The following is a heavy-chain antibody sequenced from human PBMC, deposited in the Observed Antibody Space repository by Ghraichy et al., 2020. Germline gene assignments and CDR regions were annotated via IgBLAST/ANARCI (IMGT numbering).Heavy chain of an antibody. CDR1: GFTFRSYA. CDR2: ISGNGEKT. V-gene: IGHV3-23*01. J-gene: IGHJ5*02. D-gene: IGHD5-12*01. Sequence: GESLNISCTASGFTFRSYAMSWVRQAPGKGLEWVSVISGNGEKTNYADSVKGRFTISRDNSKDTLYLLMSSLRVDDTAKYYCAKSTDPEKGPGYFDPWGQGALVTVSS. CDR3: AKSTDPEKGPGYFDP.